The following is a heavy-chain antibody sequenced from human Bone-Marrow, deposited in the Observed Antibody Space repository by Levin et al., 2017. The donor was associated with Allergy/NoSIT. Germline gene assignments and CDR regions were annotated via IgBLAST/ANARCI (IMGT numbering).Heavy chain of an antibody. CDR1: GASINSSDW. V-gene: IGHV4-4*02. Sequence: PSETLSLTCTVSGASINSSDWWSWVRQAPGKGLEWVGDVYHSGSTNYNPSLKSRVTILVDESKNQFSLKVTSVTAADTAVYYCARSLYYYGSGSYFLDSWGQGTLVSVSS. J-gene: IGHJ4*02. D-gene: IGHD3-10*01. CDR3: ARSLYYYGSGSYFLDS. CDR2: VYHSGST.